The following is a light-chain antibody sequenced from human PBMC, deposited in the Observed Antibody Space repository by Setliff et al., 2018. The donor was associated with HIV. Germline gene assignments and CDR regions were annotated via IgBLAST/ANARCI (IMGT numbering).Light chain of an antibody. Sequence: QSALTQPRSMSGSPGQSVTISCTGTSSDVDAYDYVSWYQHHPGKAPKLLSYDVSERPSGVPDRFSGSKSGNTASLTISGLQAEDEADYYCCSYAGSYTYVFGNRTKVTVL. CDR1: SSDVDAYDY. CDR2: DVS. V-gene: IGLV2-11*01. CDR3: CSYAGSYTYV. J-gene: IGLJ1*01.